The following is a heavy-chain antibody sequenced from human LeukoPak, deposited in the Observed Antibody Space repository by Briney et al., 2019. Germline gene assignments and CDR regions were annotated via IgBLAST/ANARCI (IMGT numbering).Heavy chain of an antibody. V-gene: IGHV4-61*02. CDR3: ARTYYYGSYYMDV. J-gene: IGHJ6*03. D-gene: IGHD3-10*01. CDR2: IYTSGST. Sequence: SETLSLTCTVSGGSISSGSYYWSWIRQPAGKGLEWIGRIYTSGSTNYSPSLKSRVTISVDTSKNQFSLKLSSVTAADTAVYYCARTYYYGSYYMDVWGKGTTVTISS. CDR1: GGSISSGSYY.